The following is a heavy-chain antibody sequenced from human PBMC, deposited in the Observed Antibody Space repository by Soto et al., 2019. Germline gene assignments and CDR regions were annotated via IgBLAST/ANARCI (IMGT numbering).Heavy chain of an antibody. CDR1: GFTFSSYA. D-gene: IGHD3-3*01. J-gene: IGHJ3*02. CDR2: ISGSGGST. V-gene: IGHV3-23*01. CDR3: AKDPAPHLTIFGVVPVGAFDI. Sequence: GGSLRLSCAASGFTFSSYAMSWVRQAPGKGLEWVSAISGSGGSTYYADSVKGRFTISRDNSKNTLYLQMNSLRAEDTAVYYCAKDPAPHLTIFGVVPVGAFDIWGQGTMVTVSS.